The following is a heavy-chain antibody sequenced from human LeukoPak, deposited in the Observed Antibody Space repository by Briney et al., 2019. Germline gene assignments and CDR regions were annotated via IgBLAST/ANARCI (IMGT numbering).Heavy chain of an antibody. CDR1: GYTFTGYY. CDR3: AREMGTGGYCSSTSCQGGFDY. CDR2: INPNSGGT. V-gene: IGHV1-2*02. J-gene: IGHJ4*02. Sequence: ASVKVSCKASGYTFTGYYMHWVRQAPGQGLEWMGWINPNSGGTNYAQKFQGRVTMTRDTSISTAYMELSRLRSEDTAVYYCAREMGTGGYCSSTSCQGGFDYWGQGTLVTVSS. D-gene: IGHD2-2*01.